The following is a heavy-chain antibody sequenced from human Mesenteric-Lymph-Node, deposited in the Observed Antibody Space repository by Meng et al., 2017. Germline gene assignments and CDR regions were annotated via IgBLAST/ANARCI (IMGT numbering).Heavy chain of an antibody. Sequence: LVRAGAEVKKPWAPVKVSCKASGYTFTSYDINWVRQATGQGLEWMGWMNPNSGNTGYAQKFQGRVTMTRNTSISTAYMELSSLRSEDTAVYYCARGITIFGVVIFDYWGQGTLVTVSS. CDR2: MNPNSGNT. V-gene: IGHV1-8*01. D-gene: IGHD3-3*01. CDR1: GYTFTSYD. J-gene: IGHJ4*02. CDR3: ARGITIFGVVIFDY.